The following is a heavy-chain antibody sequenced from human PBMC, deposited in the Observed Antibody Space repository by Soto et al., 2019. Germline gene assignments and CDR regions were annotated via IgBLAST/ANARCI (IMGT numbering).Heavy chain of an antibody. J-gene: IGHJ4*02. Sequence: GGSLRLSCAASGFTFNTYGMHWVRQAPGKGLEWVAVIWYDGSLKYYADSVKGRFTISRDNSKNTLYLQINSLRAEDTAVYYCARARGYTYGPPTYWGQGTLVTVSS. CDR2: IWYDGSLK. CDR3: ARARGYTYGPPTY. CDR1: GFTFNTYG. V-gene: IGHV3-33*01. D-gene: IGHD5-18*01.